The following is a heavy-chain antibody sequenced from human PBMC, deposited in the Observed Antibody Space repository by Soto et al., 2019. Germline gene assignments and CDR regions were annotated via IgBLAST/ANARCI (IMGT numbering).Heavy chain of an antibody. D-gene: IGHD3-22*01. CDR2: INPNSGGT. V-gene: IGHV1-2*04. CDR3: ARDLAMRTYYYDSSGYRYDAFDI. J-gene: IGHJ3*02. Sequence: ASVKVSCKASGYTFTGYYMHWVRQAPGQGLEWMGWINPNSGGTNYAQKFQGWVTMTRDTSISTAYMELSRLRSEDTAVYYCARDLAMRTYYYDSSGYRYDAFDIWGQGTMVTVSS. CDR1: GYTFTGYY.